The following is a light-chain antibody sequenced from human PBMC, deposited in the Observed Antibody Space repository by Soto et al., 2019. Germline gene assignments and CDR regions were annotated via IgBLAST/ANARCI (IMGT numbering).Light chain of an antibody. Sequence: QSVLTQPPSVSGAPGQRVTISCTGSSSNIGAGYDVHWYQQLPGTAPKLLIYGNSNRPSGVPDRFSGSKYGTSASLAITGLQDEDEADYYCQSYDSSLRGSVFGGGTKVTVL. CDR2: GNS. CDR3: QSYDSSLRGSV. V-gene: IGLV1-40*01. J-gene: IGLJ2*01. CDR1: SSNIGAGYD.